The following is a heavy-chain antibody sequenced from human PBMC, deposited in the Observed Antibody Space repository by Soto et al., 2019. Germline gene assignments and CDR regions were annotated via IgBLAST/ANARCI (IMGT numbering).Heavy chain of an antibody. Sequence: LKISCKGSGYSFTSYWIGWVRQMPGKGLEWMGIIYPGDSDTRYSPSCQGQVTISADKSISTAYLQCSSLKASDTAMYYCARQDNRGTIYFDYWGQGTLVTVSS. CDR3: ARQDNRGTIYFDY. V-gene: IGHV5-51*01. CDR2: IYPGDSDT. CDR1: GYSFTSYW. D-gene: IGHD1-1*01. J-gene: IGHJ4*02.